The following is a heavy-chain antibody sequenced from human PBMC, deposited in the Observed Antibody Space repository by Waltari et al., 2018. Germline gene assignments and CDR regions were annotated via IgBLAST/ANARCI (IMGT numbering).Heavy chain of an antibody. J-gene: IGHJ4*02. V-gene: IGHV3-72*01. CDR3: ARRAVPPLYYFDY. Sequence: EVHLVESGGVLVEPGGSLSLSGLASGFTFRDHYVDWVRPPPGKGLEWVARIRNKANSYTTEHAASVRGRFSISRDDLKNSVYLQLNSLKPEDTALYYCARRAVPPLYYFDYWGQGTLVTVSS. D-gene: IGHD6-19*01. CDR1: GFTFRDHY. CDR2: IRNKANSYTT.